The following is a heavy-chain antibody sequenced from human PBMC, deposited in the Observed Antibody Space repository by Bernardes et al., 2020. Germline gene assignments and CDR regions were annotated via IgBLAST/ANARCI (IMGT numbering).Heavy chain of an antibody. D-gene: IGHD5-18*01. V-gene: IGHV1-69*13. Sequence: SVKVSCKASGGTFSSYAISWVRQAPGQGLEWMGGIIPIFGTANYAQKFQGRVTITADESTSTAYMELSSLRSEDTAVYYCARESSSYGYVFPFDYWGQGTLVTVSS. CDR3: ARESSSYGYVFPFDY. CDR2: IIPIFGTA. CDR1: GGTFSSYA. J-gene: IGHJ4*02.